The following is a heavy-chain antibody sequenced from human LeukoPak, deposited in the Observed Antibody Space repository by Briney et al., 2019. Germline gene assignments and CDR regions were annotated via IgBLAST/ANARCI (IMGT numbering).Heavy chain of an antibody. Sequence: GGSLRLSCAASGFSFSSYWMSWVRQAPGKGLEWVANIKQDGSEQNYVDSVKGRFTISRDNTKNSLYLQMTSLRAADTAVYYCASTNSLDYWGQGTLVTVSS. V-gene: IGHV3-7*01. CDR2: IKQDGSEQ. CDR1: GFSFSSYW. D-gene: IGHD2-2*01. CDR3: ASTNSLDY. J-gene: IGHJ4*02.